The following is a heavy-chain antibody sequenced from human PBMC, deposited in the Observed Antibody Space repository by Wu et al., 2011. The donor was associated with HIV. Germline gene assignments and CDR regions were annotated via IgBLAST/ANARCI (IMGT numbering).Heavy chain of an antibody. CDR2: IIPIFGTA. V-gene: IGHV1-69*14. D-gene: IGHD2-21*01. CDR3: ARDLGGDEDY. CDR1: GGTFNSYG. J-gene: IGHJ4*02. Sequence: QVQLVQSGAAVKKPGSSVKVSCKASGGTFNSYGITWVRQAPGQGLEWMGGIIPIFGTAKYAQKFQGRVTITADKSTSTAYMELSSLTSEDTAVYYCARDLGGDEDYWGQRTLVTVSS.